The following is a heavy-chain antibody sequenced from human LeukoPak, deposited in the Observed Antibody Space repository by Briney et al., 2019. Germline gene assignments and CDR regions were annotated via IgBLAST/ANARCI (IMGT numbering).Heavy chain of an antibody. CDR2: IKSKTDGGTT. CDR1: GFTFSHAW. J-gene: IGHJ4*02. V-gene: IGHV3-15*01. CDR3: ARERGPYSSSWGFDY. D-gene: IGHD6-13*01. Sequence: PGGSLRLSCAASGFTFSHAWMSWVRQAPGKGLEWVGRIKSKTDGGTTDYAAPVKGRFTISRDDSKNTLYLQMNSLRAEDTAVYYCARERGPYSSSWGFDYWGQGALVTVSS.